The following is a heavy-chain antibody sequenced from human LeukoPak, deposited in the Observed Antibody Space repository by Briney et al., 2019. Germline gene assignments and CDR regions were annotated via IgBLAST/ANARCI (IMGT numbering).Heavy chain of an antibody. CDR1: GGSFSGYY. Sequence: SETLSLASAVYGGSFSGYYWSWIRQPPGKGLEWIGEINHSGSTNYSPSLKSRVTISVDTSKNQFSLKLSSVTAADTAVYYCARTYCSSSSCYGYPDYWGQGTLVTVSS. J-gene: IGHJ4*02. CDR2: INHSGST. D-gene: IGHD2-2*01. V-gene: IGHV4-34*01. CDR3: ARTYCSSSSCYGYPDY.